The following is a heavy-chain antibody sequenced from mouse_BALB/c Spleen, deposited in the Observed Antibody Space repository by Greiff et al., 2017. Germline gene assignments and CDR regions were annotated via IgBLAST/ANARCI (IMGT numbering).Heavy chain of an antibody. J-gene: IGHJ3*01. V-gene: IGHV2-9*02. CDR1: GFSLTSYG. D-gene: IGHD2-3*01. Sequence: VQGVESGPGLVAPSQSLSITCTVSGFSLTSYGVHWVRQPPGKGLEWLGVIWAGGSTNYNSALMSRLSISKDNSKSQVFLKMNSLQTDDTAMYYCARIDDGYYGAYWGQGTLVTVSA. CDR3: ARIDDGYYGAY. CDR2: IWAGGST.